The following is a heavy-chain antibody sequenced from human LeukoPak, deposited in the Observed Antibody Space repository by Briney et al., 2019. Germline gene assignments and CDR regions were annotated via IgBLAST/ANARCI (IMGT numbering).Heavy chain of an antibody. D-gene: IGHD3-22*01. CDR2: ISSNGGST. J-gene: IGHJ3*02. CDR3: ASMYYYGSSDAFDI. Sequence: GGSLRLSCAASGFTFSSYAMHWVRQAPGKGLEYVSAISSNGGSTYYANSVKGRFTISRDNSKNTLYLQMGSLRAEDMAVYYCASMYYYGSSDAFDIWGQGTMVTASS. CDR1: GFTFSSYA. V-gene: IGHV3-64*01.